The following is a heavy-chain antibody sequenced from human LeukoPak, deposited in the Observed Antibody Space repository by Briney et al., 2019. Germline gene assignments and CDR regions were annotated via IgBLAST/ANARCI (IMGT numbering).Heavy chain of an antibody. Sequence: GGSLRLSCAASGFTVSSNYMSWVRQAPGKGLEWVSVIYSGGSTYYADSVKGRFTISRDNSKNTLYLQMNSLRAEDTAVYYCARASSGSGSYYNVYYYGMDVWGQGTTVTVSS. CDR3: ARASSGSGSYYNVYYYGMDV. V-gene: IGHV3-66*01. CDR2: IYSGGST. D-gene: IGHD3-10*01. CDR1: GFTVSSNY. J-gene: IGHJ6*02.